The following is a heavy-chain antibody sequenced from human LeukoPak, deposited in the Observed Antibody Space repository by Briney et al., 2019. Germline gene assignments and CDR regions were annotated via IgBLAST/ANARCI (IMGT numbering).Heavy chain of an antibody. CDR3: AKDSNYYGSGSQRYY. D-gene: IGHD3-10*01. CDR2: ISGSGGST. V-gene: IGHV3-23*01. J-gene: IGHJ4*02. CDR1: GLTFSSYA. Sequence: GGSLRLSCAASGLTFSSYAMSWVRQAPGKGLEWVSAISGSGGSTYYADSVKGRFTISRDNSKNTLYLQMNSLRDEDTAVYYCAKDSNYYGSGSQRYYWGQGTLVTVSS.